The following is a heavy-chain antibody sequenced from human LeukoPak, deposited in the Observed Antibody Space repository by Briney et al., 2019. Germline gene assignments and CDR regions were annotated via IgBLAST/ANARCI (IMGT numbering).Heavy chain of an antibody. CDR1: GYTFTGYY. D-gene: IGHD1-26*01. CDR3: ARNLVRGNYGMFDY. J-gene: IGHJ4*02. V-gene: IGHV1-2*02. Sequence: ASVKVSCKASGYTFTGYYVHWVRQAPGQGFEWMGWINPISGGTNYAQTFQGRVTMTRDTSISTAYMELSRLRSDDTAVYYCARNLVRGNYGMFDYWGQGTLVTVSS. CDR2: INPISGGT.